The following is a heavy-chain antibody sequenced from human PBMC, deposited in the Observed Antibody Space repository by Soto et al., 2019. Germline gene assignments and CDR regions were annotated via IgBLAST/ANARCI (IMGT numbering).Heavy chain of an antibody. D-gene: IGHD3-10*01. CDR2: ISYDGSNK. Sequence: QVQLVESGGGVVQPGRSLRLSCAASGFTFSSYAMHWVRQAPGKGLEWVAVISYDGSNKDYADSVKGRFTISRDNSKNTLYLQMNSLIAEDTAVYYCAREGSGSGRKWGQGTLVTVSS. V-gene: IGHV3-30-3*01. CDR3: AREGSGSGRK. J-gene: IGHJ4*02. CDR1: GFTFSSYA.